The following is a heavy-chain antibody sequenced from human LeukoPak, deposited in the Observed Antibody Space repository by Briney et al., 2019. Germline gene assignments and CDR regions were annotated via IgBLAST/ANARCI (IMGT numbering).Heavy chain of an antibody. J-gene: IGHJ4*02. CDR3: AGPYNHYEQLGY. Sequence: SETLSLTCSVSGGSISSSNYYWGWIRQPPGKGLEWIGNIYYSGYIYYNPSLKSRVTISIDTSRNQFSLNLRSVTAADTAVYYCAGPYNHYEQLGYWGQGTLVAVSS. CDR2: IYYSGYI. D-gene: IGHD3-22*01. CDR1: GGSISSSNYY. V-gene: IGHV4-39*01.